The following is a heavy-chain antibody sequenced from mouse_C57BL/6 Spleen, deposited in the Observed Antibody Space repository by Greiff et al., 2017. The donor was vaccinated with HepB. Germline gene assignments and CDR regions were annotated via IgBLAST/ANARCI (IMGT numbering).Heavy chain of an antibody. CDR2: ISSGSSTI. Sequence: EVQLQESGGGLVKPGGSLKLSCAASGFTFSDYGMHWVRQAPEKGLEWVAYISSGSSTIYYADTVKGRFTISRDNAKNTLFLQMTSLRSEDTAMYYCARDGTGTNVDYWGQGTTLTVSS. D-gene: IGHD4-1*01. V-gene: IGHV5-17*01. CDR1: GFTFSDYG. CDR3: ARDGTGTNVDY. J-gene: IGHJ2*01.